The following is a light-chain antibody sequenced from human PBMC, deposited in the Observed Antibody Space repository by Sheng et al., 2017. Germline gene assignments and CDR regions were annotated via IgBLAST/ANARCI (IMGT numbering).Light chain of an antibody. CDR1: QDIRNS. CDR2: WAS. J-gene: IGKJ1*01. CDR3: QHYRLSPWT. V-gene: IGKV4-1*01. Sequence: DIVMTQSPASLAASLGARATINCKSSQDIRNSLSWYQQKSGSPPTLLIYWASHRESGVPDRFRGSGLGTNFTLTINSLQPEDVAVYYCQHYRLSPWT.